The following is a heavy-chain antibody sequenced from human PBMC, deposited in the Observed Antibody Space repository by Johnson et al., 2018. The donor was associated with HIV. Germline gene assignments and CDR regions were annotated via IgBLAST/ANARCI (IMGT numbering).Heavy chain of an antibody. V-gene: IGHV3-73*01. J-gene: IGHJ3*02. D-gene: IGHD1-26*01. CDR3: TRQGEGDAFDI. CDR2: LRSNANTYAT. Sequence: VQLVESGGGLVQPGGSLKLSCAASGFIFSGSAMHWVRQASGKGLEWVGRLRSNANTYATAYAASVKGRFTISRDDSKNTAYLQMNSLKTEDTAVYYCTRQGEGDAFDIWGQGTMVTVSS. CDR1: GFIFSGSA.